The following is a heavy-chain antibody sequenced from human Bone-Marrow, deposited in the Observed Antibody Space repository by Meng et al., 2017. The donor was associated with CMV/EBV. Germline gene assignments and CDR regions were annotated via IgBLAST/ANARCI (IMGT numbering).Heavy chain of an antibody. D-gene: IGHD3-3*01. CDR3: ARPYYDCWSGYYPVAYYYGMDV. V-gene: IGHV1-18*01. CDR2: ISAYNGNT. J-gene: IGHJ6*02. Sequence: ASVKVSCKASGYTFTSYGISWVRQAPGQGLEWMGWISAYNGNTNYAQKLQGRVTMTTDTSTSTAYMELRSLRSDDTAVYYCARPYYDCWSGYYPVAYYYGMDVWGQGTTVTVSS. CDR1: GYTFTSYG.